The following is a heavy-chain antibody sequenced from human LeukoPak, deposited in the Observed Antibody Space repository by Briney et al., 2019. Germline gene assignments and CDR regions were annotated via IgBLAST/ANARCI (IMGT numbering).Heavy chain of an antibody. CDR2: ISYSGSA. CDR3: AREAECSGGSCYSYGWFDP. D-gene: IGHD2-15*01. V-gene: IGHV4-61*01. Sequence: SETLSLTCTVSGGSVSSGLNKWSWIPQPPGKELEWIGDISYSGSASYNPSLRSRVTISLDTSTNQFSLTLGSVTAADTAVYYCAREAECSGGSCYSYGWFDPWGQGTQVIVSS. CDR1: GGSVSSGLNK. J-gene: IGHJ5*02.